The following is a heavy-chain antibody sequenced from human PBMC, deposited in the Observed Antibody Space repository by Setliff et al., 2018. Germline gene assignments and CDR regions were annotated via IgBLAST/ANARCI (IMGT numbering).Heavy chain of an antibody. D-gene: IGHD2-2*01. CDR1: DFSVGSVYY. CDR3: ARTSTGRYFDL. Sequence: PSETLSLTCAVSDFSVGSVYYWGWIRQPPGRGLGWIANIYYSGTTHYSPSFESRVTMSVDTSKNQFSLNLSSVTAADTALYYCARTSTGRYFDLWGRGTLVTVSS. V-gene: IGHV4-38-2*01. J-gene: IGHJ2*01. CDR2: IYYSGTT.